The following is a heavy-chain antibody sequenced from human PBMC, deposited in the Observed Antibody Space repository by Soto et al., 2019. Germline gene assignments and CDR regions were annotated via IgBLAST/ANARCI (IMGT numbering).Heavy chain of an antibody. CDR1: GFTFSSYA. Sequence: EVQLLESGGGSVQPGGSLRLSCAASGFTFSSYAMTWVRQAPGKGLEWVSLISGSGGGADYADSGKGRCTISRDTSKNTLFLHMNNLRVEDTALYYCATTGGSAWPLRYWGQGTLVTVSS. J-gene: IGHJ4*02. D-gene: IGHD6-19*01. CDR3: ATTGGSAWPLRY. CDR2: ISGSGGGA. V-gene: IGHV3-23*01.